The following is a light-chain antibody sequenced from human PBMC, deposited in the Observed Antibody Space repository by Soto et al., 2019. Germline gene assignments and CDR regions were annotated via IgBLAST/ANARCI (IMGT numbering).Light chain of an antibody. V-gene: IGKV3-20*01. CDR1: QSVASSF. CDR3: HKYGPSPLT. J-gene: IGKJ4*01. Sequence: EIVLTQSPGTLSLSPGERATLSCRASQSVASSFIAWFQQKPGQPPRLLIYTASSRAPGIPDRFSGSGSGTDFTLTINRLEPEDFAVYYCHKYGPSPLTFGGGTKVEIK. CDR2: TAS.